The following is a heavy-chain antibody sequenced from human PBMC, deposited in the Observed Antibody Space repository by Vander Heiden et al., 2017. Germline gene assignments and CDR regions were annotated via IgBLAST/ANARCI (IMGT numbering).Heavy chain of an antibody. CDR1: GFTLSHYG. Sequence: EVQLVESGGGLVKPGGSLRLSCAASGFTLSHYGMSWVPQAPGKGLEWVSSIGSGSAYIFYAVSVKGRFTISRDNVKNSLYLQMNSLRAEDTAVYYCARDKEDIVAVPANWFDPWGQGTLVTVSS. V-gene: IGHV3-21*01. CDR3: ARDKEDIVAVPANWFDP. CDR2: IGSGSAYI. D-gene: IGHD2-2*01. J-gene: IGHJ5*02.